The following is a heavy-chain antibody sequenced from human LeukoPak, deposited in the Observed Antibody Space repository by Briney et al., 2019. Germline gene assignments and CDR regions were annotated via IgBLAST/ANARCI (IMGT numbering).Heavy chain of an antibody. CDR2: SSGSGGST. Sequence: PGGSLRLSCAASGFTFSNYAMNWVRQAPGKGLECVSYSSGSGGSTYYADSVKGRFTISRDNSKNTLYLQMNSLRAEDTAVYYCAKDRLRLPFWGQGTLVIVSS. CDR1: GFTFSNYA. V-gene: IGHV3-23*01. CDR3: AKDRLRLPF. D-gene: IGHD6-25*01. J-gene: IGHJ4*02.